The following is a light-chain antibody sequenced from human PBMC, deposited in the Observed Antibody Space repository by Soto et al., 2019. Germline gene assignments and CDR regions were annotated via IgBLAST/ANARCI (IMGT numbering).Light chain of an antibody. Sequence: DVRMTQYPSTLPASVGDRVTITCRASQNINIWLAWYQQKPGKAPKLLIYEASSLQSGVPSRFSGRGSGKDFTFTISSLQPDDSGTYYCQQFYDLPITFGQGTRLEIK. CDR2: EAS. CDR1: QNINIW. J-gene: IGKJ5*01. V-gene: IGKV1-5*01. CDR3: QQFYDLPIT.